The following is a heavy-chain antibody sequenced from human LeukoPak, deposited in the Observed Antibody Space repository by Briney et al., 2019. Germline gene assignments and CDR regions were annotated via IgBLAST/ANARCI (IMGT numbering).Heavy chain of an antibody. CDR2: IKQDGSEK. CDR1: GFAFSTYS. D-gene: IGHD3-3*01. J-gene: IGHJ6*03. CDR3: ARDMRTVGYDFWSGSVYYYYMDV. V-gene: IGHV3-7*01. Sequence: PGGSLRLSCTASGFAFSTYSMNWVRQAPGKGLEWVANIKQDGSEKYYVDSVKGRFTISRDNAKNSLYLQMNSLRAEDTAVYYCARDMRTVGYDFWSGSVYYYYMDVWGKGTTVTVSS.